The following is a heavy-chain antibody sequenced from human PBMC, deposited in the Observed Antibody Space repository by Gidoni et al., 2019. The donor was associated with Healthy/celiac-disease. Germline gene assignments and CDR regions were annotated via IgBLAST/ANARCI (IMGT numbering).Heavy chain of an antibody. CDR2: ISWNSGSI. CDR3: AKDGGWFGDGMDV. Sequence: EVQLVESGGGLVQPGRSLRLSCAASGFTFDDYAMHWVRQAPGKGLEWVSGISWNSGSIGYADSVKGRFTISRDNAKNSLYLQMNSLRAEDTALYYCAKDGGWFGDGMDVWGQGTTVTVSS. V-gene: IGHV3-9*01. D-gene: IGHD3-10*01. J-gene: IGHJ6*02. CDR1: GFTFDDYA.